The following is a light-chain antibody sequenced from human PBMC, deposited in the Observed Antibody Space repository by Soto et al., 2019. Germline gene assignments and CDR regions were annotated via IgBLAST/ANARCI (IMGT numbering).Light chain of an antibody. J-gene: IGLJ3*02. CDR3: SSYTSTNTRV. CDR2: EVS. V-gene: IGLV2-14*01. CDR1: SSDVGGYNY. Sequence: QSALTQPASVSGSPGQSITISCTGTSSDVGGYNYVSWYQQHPAKAPKLMIYEVSNRPSGVSNRFSGSKSGNTASLTISGLQAEDEADYYCSSYTSTNTRVLGGGTKLTVL.